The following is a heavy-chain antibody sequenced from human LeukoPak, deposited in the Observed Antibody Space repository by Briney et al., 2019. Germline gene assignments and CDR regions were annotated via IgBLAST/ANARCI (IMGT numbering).Heavy chain of an antibody. V-gene: IGHV3-21*01. CDR3: ATDVGGGWYDY. CDR1: GFTFSSYT. Sequence: GGSLRLSCAASGFTFSSYTMNWVRQAPGKGLEWVSSISSSSSYIYYADSVKGRFTISRDNAKNSLYLQMSSLRADDTAVYYCATDVGGGWYDYWGQGTLVTVSS. CDR2: ISSSSSYI. J-gene: IGHJ4*02. D-gene: IGHD6-19*01.